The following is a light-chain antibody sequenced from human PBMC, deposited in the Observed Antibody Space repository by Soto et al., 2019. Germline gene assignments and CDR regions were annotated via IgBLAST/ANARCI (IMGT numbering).Light chain of an antibody. CDR1: SSNIGAGYN. CDR2: DNN. CDR3: QSYDTSLSGFYV. J-gene: IGLJ1*01. Sequence: QSVLTQPPSVSGAPGQRVSISCTGSSSNIGAGYNVHWYQQLPGTAPNLLTYDNNNRPSGVPDRFSGSKSGTSASLAITGLQAEDEADYYCQSYDTSLSGFYVFGTGTKVTVL. V-gene: IGLV1-40*01.